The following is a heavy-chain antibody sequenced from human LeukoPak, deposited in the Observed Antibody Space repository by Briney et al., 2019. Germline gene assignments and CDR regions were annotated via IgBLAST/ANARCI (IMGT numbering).Heavy chain of an antibody. D-gene: IGHD3-22*01. V-gene: IGHV4-4*02. CDR1: GGSISSSNW. J-gene: IGHJ3*02. CDR2: IYHSGST. Sequence: SETLSLTCAVSGGSISSSNWWSWVRQPPGKGLEWIGEIYHSGSTNYNPSLKSRVTISIDKSKNQFPLKLSSVTAADTAVYYCACYDSSGYSMLYAFDIWGQGTMVTVSS. CDR3: ACYDSSGYSMLYAFDI.